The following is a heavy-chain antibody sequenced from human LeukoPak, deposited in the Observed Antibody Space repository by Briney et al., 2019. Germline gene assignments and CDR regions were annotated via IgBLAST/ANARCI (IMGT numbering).Heavy chain of an antibody. J-gene: IGHJ3*01. D-gene: IGHD4-17*01. CDR2: SSSGGSNP. CDR3: GRDPNGDYVGAFEF. CDR1: VFTFSKYA. V-gene: IGHV3-23*01. Sequence: AGGSLRLSCAASVFTFSKYALVWVRQAPGKGLEWVSASSSGGSNPLYADAVKGRFTISRDNSKNTLYLQMNSLRAEDTAVYYCGRDPNGDYVGAFEFWGRGTMVIVSS.